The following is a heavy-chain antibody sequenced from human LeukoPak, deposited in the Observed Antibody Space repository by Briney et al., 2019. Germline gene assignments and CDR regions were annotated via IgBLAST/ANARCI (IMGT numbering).Heavy chain of an antibody. D-gene: IGHD1-26*01. CDR1: GYTFTSYD. V-gene: IGHV1-8*03. CDR3: ARGSYWSYAFDI. CDR2: MNPNSGNT. Sequence: ASVKVSCKAPGYTFTSYDINWVRQATGQGLEWMGWMNPNSGNTGYAQKFQGRVTITRNTSISTAYMELSSLRSEDTAVYYCARGSYWSYAFDIWGQGTMFTVSS. J-gene: IGHJ3*02.